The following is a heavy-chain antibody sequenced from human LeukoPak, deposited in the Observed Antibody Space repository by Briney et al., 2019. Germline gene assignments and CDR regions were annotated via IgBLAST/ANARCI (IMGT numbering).Heavy chain of an antibody. CDR1: GYTFTSYY. CDR3: ARAASLYDYLWGSYRHDAFNI. D-gene: IGHD3-16*02. Sequence: ASVKVSCKASGYTFTSYYMHWVRQAPGQGLEWMGIINPSGGSTSYVQKFQGRVTMTRDTSTSTVYMELSSLRSEDTAVYYCARAASLYDYLWGSYRHDAFNIWGQGTMVTVSS. CDR2: INPSGGST. J-gene: IGHJ3*02. V-gene: IGHV1-46*01.